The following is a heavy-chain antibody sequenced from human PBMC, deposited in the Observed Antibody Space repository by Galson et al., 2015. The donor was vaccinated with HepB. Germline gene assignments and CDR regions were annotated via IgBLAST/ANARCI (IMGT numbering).Heavy chain of an antibody. CDR3: TRAPAGYTSSWAPSSY. Sequence: SLRLSCAGSGFTFGEHAITWIRQAPGKGLEWVGFIRDNPYGGTAEYAASVKGRFIMSRHDSRSIAYLQMNSLKTEDTAVHYCTRAPAGYTSSWAPSSYWGQGTLVTVSS. J-gene: IGHJ4*02. CDR1: GFTFGEHA. D-gene: IGHD6-13*01. V-gene: IGHV3-49*03. CDR2: IRDNPYGGTA.